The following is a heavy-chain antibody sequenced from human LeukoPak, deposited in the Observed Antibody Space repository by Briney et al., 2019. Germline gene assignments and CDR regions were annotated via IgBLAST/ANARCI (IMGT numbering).Heavy chain of an antibody. Sequence: ASVKVSCKASGYTFTTYEIHWVRQAPGQGLEWMGWMNPNSGNTGYAQKFQGRVTMTRNTSIRTAYMELSSLRSEDTAVYYCARGGGYFSVDYWGQGTLVTVSS. CDR1: GYTFTTYE. CDR3: ARGGGYFSVDY. V-gene: IGHV1-8*02. J-gene: IGHJ4*02. D-gene: IGHD3-22*01. CDR2: MNPNSGNT.